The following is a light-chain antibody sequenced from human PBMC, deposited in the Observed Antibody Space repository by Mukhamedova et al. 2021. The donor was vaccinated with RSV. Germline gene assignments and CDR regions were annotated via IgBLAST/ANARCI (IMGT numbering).Light chain of an antibody. J-gene: IGKJ1*01. Sequence: WYQRRVHGKAPKVPIYAASSLQSGVPSRFSGSGSGTEFTLTINNLQPDDFATYYCQQSYTRFSFGQGTKVEMK. CDR2: AAS. V-gene: IGKV1-39*01. CDR3: QQSYTRFS.